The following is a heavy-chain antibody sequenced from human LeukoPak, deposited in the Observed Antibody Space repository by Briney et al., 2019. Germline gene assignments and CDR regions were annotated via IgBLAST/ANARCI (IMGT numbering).Heavy chain of an antibody. CDR2: IYYSGST. Sequence: KPSETLSLTCTVSGGSISIYYWSWIRQPPGKALEWIGYIYYSGSTNYNPSLKSRVTISVDTSKNQFSLKLSSVTAADTAVYYCARLNSSGYYYLYWGQGTLVTVSS. CDR3: ARLNSSGYYYLY. V-gene: IGHV4-59*08. J-gene: IGHJ4*02. CDR1: GGSISIYY. D-gene: IGHD3-22*01.